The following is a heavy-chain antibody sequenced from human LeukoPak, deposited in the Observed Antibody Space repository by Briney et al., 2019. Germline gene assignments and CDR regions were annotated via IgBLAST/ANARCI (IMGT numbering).Heavy chain of an antibody. CDR2: LYSGGNT. Sequence: GGSLRLSCAASLFTVRTNYMSWVRQAPGKGLEWVSVLYSGGNTYYADSVEGRFTISRDDSKNTLYLQMSSLRVADTAVYYCARVGSGDIYGYGDYWGQGTLVTVSS. D-gene: IGHD5-18*01. CDR3: ARVGSGDIYGYGDY. CDR1: LFTVRTNY. V-gene: IGHV3-66*01. J-gene: IGHJ4*02.